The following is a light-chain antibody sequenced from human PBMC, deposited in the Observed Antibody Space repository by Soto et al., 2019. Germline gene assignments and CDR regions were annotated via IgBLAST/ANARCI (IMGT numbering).Light chain of an antibody. Sequence: QSALTQPASVSGSPGQSITISCTGTNSDVGGYNYVSWYQQHPGKAPKLIIYEVSDRPSGXSXXFSGSKSGNTASLTISGXXXEDEXXYYCSSYTSSSTLEVFGGGTKLTVL. V-gene: IGLV2-14*01. CDR1: NSDVGGYNY. CDR2: EVS. J-gene: IGLJ3*02. CDR3: SSYTSSSTLEV.